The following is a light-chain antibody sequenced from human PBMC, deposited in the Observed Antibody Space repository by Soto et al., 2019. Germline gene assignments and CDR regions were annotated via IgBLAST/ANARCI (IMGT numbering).Light chain of an antibody. CDR1: QSVSNNY. Sequence: EVVLTQSPGTLSLSPGERATLSCRASQSVSNNYLAWYQQKRGQSPKLLIFGSTDRATGIPDRFSVRGSGRDFTLTISRLEPEDVAVYDCQQYGSSPPYTFGQGTKLDIK. CDR3: QQYGSSPPYT. V-gene: IGKV3-20*01. J-gene: IGKJ2*01. CDR2: GST.